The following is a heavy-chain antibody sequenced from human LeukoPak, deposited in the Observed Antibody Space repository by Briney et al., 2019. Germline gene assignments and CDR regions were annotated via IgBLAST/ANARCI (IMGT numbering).Heavy chain of an antibody. CDR3: ARDTVLTGYYYFDY. V-gene: IGHV3-11*04. D-gene: IGHD3-9*01. CDR2: ISSSGSTI. CDR1: GFTFSDYY. Sequence: TGGSLRLSCAASGFTFSDYYMSWIRQAPGKGLEWVSYISSSGSTIYYADSVKGRFTISRDNAKNSLYLQTNSLRAEDTAAYYCARDTVLTGYYYFDYWGQGTLVTVSS. J-gene: IGHJ4*02.